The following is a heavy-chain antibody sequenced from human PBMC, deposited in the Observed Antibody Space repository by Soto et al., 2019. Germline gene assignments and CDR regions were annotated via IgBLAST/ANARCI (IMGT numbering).Heavy chain of an antibody. D-gene: IGHD3-16*01. J-gene: IGHJ6*02. Sequence: QVQLVQSGAEVKKPGSSVKVSCKASGGTFSSYAISWVRQPPGQGLEWMGGFIPIFVTADYAQKFQGRVTITADESTSTAYMDLSSLRSEDTAVYYCARHLGGNHYYYGMDVWGQGTTVTVSS. CDR2: FIPIFVTA. V-gene: IGHV1-69*12. CDR3: ARHLGGNHYYYGMDV. CDR1: GGTFSSYA.